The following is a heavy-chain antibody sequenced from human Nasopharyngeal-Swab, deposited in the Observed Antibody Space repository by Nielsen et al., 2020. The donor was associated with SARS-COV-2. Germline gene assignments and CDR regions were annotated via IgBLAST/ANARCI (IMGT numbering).Heavy chain of an antibody. CDR3: ARGGYCSSTSCYLATALDY. J-gene: IGHJ4*02. CDR2: IYPGDSDT. D-gene: IGHD2-2*01. CDR1: GYSFTSYW. V-gene: IGHV5-51*01. Sequence: GGSLRLSCKGSGYSFTSYWIGWVRQMPGKGLEWMGIIYPGDSDTRYSPSFQGQVTISADKSISTAYLQWSSLKASDTAMYYCARGGYCSSTSCYLATALDYWGQGTLVTVSS.